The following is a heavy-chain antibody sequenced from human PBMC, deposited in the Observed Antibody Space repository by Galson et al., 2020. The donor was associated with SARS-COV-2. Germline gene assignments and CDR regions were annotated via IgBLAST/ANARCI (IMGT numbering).Heavy chain of an antibody. Sequence: GGSLRLSCAASGFTFSSYWMSWVRQAPGKGLEWVANIKQDGSEKYYVDSVKGRFTISRDNAKNSLYLQMNSLRAEDTAVYYCARGIAARPEDYYYYGMDVWGQGTTVTVSS. CDR3: ARGIAARPEDYYYYGMDV. V-gene: IGHV3-7*05. J-gene: IGHJ6*02. CDR1: GFTFSSYW. CDR2: IKQDGSEK. D-gene: IGHD6-6*01.